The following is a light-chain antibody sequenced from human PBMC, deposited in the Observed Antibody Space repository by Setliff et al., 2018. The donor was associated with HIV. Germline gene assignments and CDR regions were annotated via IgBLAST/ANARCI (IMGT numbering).Light chain of an antibody. Sequence: QSVLTQPPLASGTPGQRVTISCSGSSSNIGSNTVNWYQHLPGLAPKLLIYSDNRRPSVVPDRFSGSKSGTSASLAISGLQSEDEADYYCCSYAGRYIYVFGTGTKVT. J-gene: IGLJ1*01. CDR1: SSNIGSNT. CDR3: CSYAGRYIYV. CDR2: SDN. V-gene: IGLV1-44*01.